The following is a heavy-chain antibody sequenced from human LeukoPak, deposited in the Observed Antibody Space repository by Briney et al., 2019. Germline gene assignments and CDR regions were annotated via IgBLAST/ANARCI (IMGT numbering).Heavy chain of an antibody. V-gene: IGHV4-38-2*02. J-gene: IGHJ6*03. CDR2: IYRSGST. Sequence: SETLPLTCIVPGYSITSGYYWGWIRQPPGKGLEWIVSIYRSGSTYYNPSLKSRVTISVDTSKNQFSLKLSSVTAADTAVYYCARGPNYMDVCGKGTTVTVSS. CDR3: ARGPNYMDV. CDR1: GYSITSGYY.